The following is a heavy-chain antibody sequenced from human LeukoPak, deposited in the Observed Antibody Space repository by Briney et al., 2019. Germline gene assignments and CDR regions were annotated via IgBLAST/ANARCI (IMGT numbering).Heavy chain of an antibody. Sequence: PGGSLRLSCAASGFTFSSYAMSWVRQAPGKGLEWVSAINGSGGSTYYADSVKGRFTISRDNSKNTLYLQMNSLRAEDTAVYYCAKCPDVVVVAATLNFDYWGQGTLVTVSS. V-gene: IGHV3-23*01. CDR1: GFTFSSYA. CDR3: AKCPDVVVVAATLNFDY. CDR2: INGSGGST. J-gene: IGHJ4*02. D-gene: IGHD2-15*01.